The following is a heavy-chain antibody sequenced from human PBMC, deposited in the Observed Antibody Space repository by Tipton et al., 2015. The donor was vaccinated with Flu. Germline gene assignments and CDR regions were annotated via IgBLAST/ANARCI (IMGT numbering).Heavy chain of an antibody. Sequence: SLRLSCAASGFTFSSYGMHWVRQVPGKGLEWVAVIWYDGSNKYYADSVKGRFTISRDNSKNTLYLQMNSLRAEDTAVYYCARVGDYTHDYWGQGTLVTVSS. CDR2: IWYDGSNK. J-gene: IGHJ4*02. V-gene: IGHV3-33*08. D-gene: IGHD4-17*01. CDR1: GFTFSSYG. CDR3: ARVGDYTHDY.